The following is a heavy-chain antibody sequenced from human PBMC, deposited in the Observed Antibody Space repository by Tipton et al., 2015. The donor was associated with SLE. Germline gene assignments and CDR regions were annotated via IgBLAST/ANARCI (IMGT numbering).Heavy chain of an antibody. CDR3: ARALGPTIFGVGY. V-gene: IGHV4-59*01. J-gene: IGHJ4*02. CDR1: GGSISRYY. Sequence: LRLSCTVSGGSISRYYWSWIRQPPGKGLEWIGYIYYSGSTNYNPSLKSRVTISVDTSKNQFSLKLSSVTAADTAVYYCARALGPTIFGVGYWGQGTLVTVSS. D-gene: IGHD3-3*01. CDR2: IYYSGST.